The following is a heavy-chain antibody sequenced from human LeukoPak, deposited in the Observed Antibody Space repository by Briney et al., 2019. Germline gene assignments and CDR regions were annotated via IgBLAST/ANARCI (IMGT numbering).Heavy chain of an antibody. J-gene: IGHJ4*02. D-gene: IGHD2-15*01. V-gene: IGHV4-59*01. CDR3: ARFGPCSGGSCTRLDY. CDR1: GGSISGYY. Sequence: KSSETLSLTXTVSGGSISGYYWSWIRQPPGKGLEWIGYIYYSGSTNYNPSLKSRVTISVDTSKNQFSLKLSSVTAADTAVYYCARFGPCSGGSCTRLDYWGQGTLVTVSS. CDR2: IYYSGST.